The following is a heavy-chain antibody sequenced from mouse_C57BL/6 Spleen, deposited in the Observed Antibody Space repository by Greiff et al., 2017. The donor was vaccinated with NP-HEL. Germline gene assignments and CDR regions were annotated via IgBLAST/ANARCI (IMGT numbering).Heavy chain of an antibody. J-gene: IGHJ3*01. CDR1: GYTFTSYW. V-gene: IGHV1-52*01. D-gene: IGHD2-5*01. CDR3: AREDSNYPFAY. Sequence: QVQLQQSGAELVRPGSSVKLSCKASGYTFTSYWMHWVKQRPIQGLEWIGNIDPSDSETHYNQKFKDKATLTVDKSSSTAYMQLSSLTSEDSAVYYCAREDSNYPFAYWGQGTLVTVSA. CDR2: IDPSDSET.